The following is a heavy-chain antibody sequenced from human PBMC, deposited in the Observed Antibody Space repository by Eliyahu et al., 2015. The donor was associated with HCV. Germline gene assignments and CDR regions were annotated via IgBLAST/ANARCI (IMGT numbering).Heavy chain of an antibody. CDR3: ARLTPRPSIAARDPWAYGMDV. Sequence: EVQLVQSGAEVKKPGESLKISCKGSGYSFTSYWIGWVRQMPGKGLEWMGIIYPGDSDTRYSPSFQGQVTISADKSISTAYLQWSSLKASDTAMYYCARLTPRPSIAARDPWAYGMDVWGQGTTVTVSS. D-gene: IGHD6-6*01. CDR2: IYPGDSDT. J-gene: IGHJ6*02. CDR1: GYSFTSYW. V-gene: IGHV5-51*01.